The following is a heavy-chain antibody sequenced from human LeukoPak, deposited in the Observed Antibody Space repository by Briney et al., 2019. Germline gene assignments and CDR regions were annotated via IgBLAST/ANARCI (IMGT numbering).Heavy chain of an antibody. CDR2: INHSGST. CDR1: GGSFSGYY. V-gene: IGHV4-34*01. Sequence: SETLSLTCAVYGGSFSGYYWRWIRQPPGKGLEWIGEINHSGSTNYNPSLKSRVTISVDTSKNQFSLKLSSVTAADTAVYYCARPSSYDSSGPAHYWGQGTLVTVSS. CDR3: ARPSSYDSSGPAHY. J-gene: IGHJ4*02. D-gene: IGHD3-22*01.